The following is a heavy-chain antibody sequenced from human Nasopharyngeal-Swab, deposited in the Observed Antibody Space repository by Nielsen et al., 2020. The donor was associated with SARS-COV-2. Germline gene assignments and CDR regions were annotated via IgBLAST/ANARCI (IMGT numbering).Heavy chain of an antibody. CDR1: GGSISSSSYY. Sequence: SETLSLTCTVSGGSISSSSYYWGWIRQPPGKGLEWIGSIYYSGSTYYNPSLKSRVTISVDTSKNQFSLKLSSVTAADTAVYYCARPYYDCSGYDAWFDPWGQGTLVTVSS. D-gene: IGHD3-22*01. J-gene: IGHJ5*02. V-gene: IGHV4-39*01. CDR2: IYYSGST. CDR3: ARPYYDCSGYDAWFDP.